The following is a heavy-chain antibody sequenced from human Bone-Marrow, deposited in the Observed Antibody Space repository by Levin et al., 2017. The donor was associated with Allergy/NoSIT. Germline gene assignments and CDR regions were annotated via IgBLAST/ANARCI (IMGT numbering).Heavy chain of an antibody. V-gene: IGHV3-49*04. J-gene: IGHJ1*01. CDR3: TRSFGVVIMGYFQH. CDR2: IRSKAYGGTT. CDR1: GFTFGDYA. Sequence: GESLKISCTASGFTFGDYAMSWVRQAPGKGLEWVGFIRSKAYGGTTEYAASVKGRFTISRDDSKSIAYLQMNSLKTEDTAVYYCTRSFGVVIMGYFQHWGQGTLVTVSS. D-gene: IGHD3-3*01.